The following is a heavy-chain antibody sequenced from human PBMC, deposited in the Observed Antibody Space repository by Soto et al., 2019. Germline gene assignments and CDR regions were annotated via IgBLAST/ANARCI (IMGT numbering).Heavy chain of an antibody. V-gene: IGHV4-39*01. J-gene: IGHJ4*02. CDR1: GGSITGSTYY. CDR2: IYYSGST. CDR3: ARQGYDSSGYCFDH. Sequence: SETLSLTCTVSGGSITGSTYYWGWLRQPPGKGLEWIGSIYYSGSTYYNPSLKSRVTLSVDTAKNQISLKLSSVTAADTAVYYCARQGYDSSGYCFDHWGQGTPVTVS. D-gene: IGHD3-22*01.